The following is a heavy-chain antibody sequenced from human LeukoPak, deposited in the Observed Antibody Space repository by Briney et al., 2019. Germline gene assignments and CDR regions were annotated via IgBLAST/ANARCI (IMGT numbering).Heavy chain of an antibody. D-gene: IGHD3-10*02. CDR3: ARGTMFPYYFDY. J-gene: IGHJ4*02. V-gene: IGHV3-48*03. CDR2: ITSSGSTT. CDR1: GFTFSSFE. Sequence: GGSLRLSCAASGFTFSSFEMNWVRQAPGKGLEWVSYITSSGSTTHYADSVEGRFTISRDNAKNSLYLHMNSLRAEDTAVYYCARGTMFPYYFDYWGQGTLVTVSS.